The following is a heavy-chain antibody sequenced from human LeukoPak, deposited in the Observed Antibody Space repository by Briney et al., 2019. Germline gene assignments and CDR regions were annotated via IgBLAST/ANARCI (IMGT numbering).Heavy chain of an antibody. Sequence: SETLSLTCAVYGGSISSYYWSWIRQPPGKGLEWIGYIYYSGSTNYNPSLKSRVTISVDTSKNQFSLKLSSVTAADTAVYYCARYAVAGYFDYWGQGTLVTVSS. J-gene: IGHJ4*02. CDR2: IYYSGST. CDR3: ARYAVAGYFDY. D-gene: IGHD6-19*01. V-gene: IGHV4-59*01. CDR1: GGSISSYY.